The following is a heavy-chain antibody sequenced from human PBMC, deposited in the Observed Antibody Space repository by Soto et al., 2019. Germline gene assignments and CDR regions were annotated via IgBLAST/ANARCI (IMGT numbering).Heavy chain of an antibody. J-gene: IGHJ4*02. CDR2: IYYSGST. V-gene: IGHV4-59*01. Sequence: PSETLSLTCTVSGGSISSYYWSWIRQPPGKGLEWIGDIYYSGSTNYNPSLKSRVTISVDTSKNQFSLKLSSVTAADTAVYYCARDMGAVSGWSPFDYWGQGTMVTVSS. CDR3: ARDMGAVSGWSPFDY. CDR1: GGSISSYY. D-gene: IGHD6-19*01.